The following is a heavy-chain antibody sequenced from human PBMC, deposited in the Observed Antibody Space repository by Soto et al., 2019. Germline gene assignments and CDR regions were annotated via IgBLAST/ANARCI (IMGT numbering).Heavy chain of an antibody. Sequence: PEESLTTSCKDSGDSFTSYWIGWVRQMPGKGLEWMGIIYPGDSDTRYSPSFQGQVTISADKSISTAYLQWSSLKASDTAMYYCARRVAVAYNWFDHWGQGTLVTVSS. V-gene: IGHV5-51*01. D-gene: IGHD6-19*01. CDR2: IYPGDSDT. J-gene: IGHJ5*02. CDR1: GDSFTSYW. CDR3: ARRVAVAYNWFDH.